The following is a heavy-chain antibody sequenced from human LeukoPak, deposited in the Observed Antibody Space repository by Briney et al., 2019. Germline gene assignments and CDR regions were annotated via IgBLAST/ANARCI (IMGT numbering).Heavy chain of an antibody. CDR2: ISWNSGSI. V-gene: IGHV3-9*01. J-gene: IGHJ4*02. D-gene: IGHD5-18*01. CDR3: AKDIGGYSYGLYPL. Sequence: GGSLRLSCAASGFNFDDYAMHWVRQAPGKGLEWVSSISWNSGSIGYADSVKGRFTISRDNAKNSLYLQMNSLRAEDTALYYCAKDIGGYSYGLYPLWGQGTLVTVSS. CDR1: GFNFDDYA.